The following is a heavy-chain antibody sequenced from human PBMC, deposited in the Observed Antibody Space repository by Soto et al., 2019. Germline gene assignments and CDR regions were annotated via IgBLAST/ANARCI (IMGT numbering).Heavy chain of an antibody. D-gene: IGHD3-22*01. CDR2: IYYSGST. J-gene: IGHJ5*02. CDR1: GGSISSGDYY. Sequence: ASETLSLTCTVSGGSISSGDYYWSWIRQPPGKGLEWIGYIYYSGSTYYNPSLKSRVTISVDTSKNQFSLKLSSVTAAETAVYYCARVGSGYRTRDNCFDPWGQGTLVTVSS. CDR3: ARVGSGYRTRDNCFDP. V-gene: IGHV4-30-4*01.